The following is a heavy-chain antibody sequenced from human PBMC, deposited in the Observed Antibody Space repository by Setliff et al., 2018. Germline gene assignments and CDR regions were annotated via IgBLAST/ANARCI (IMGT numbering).Heavy chain of an antibody. CDR1: GYSSPTYW. CDR3: TRHEDRNKCTSSSCYRENDAFDV. V-gene: IGHV5-51*01. J-gene: IGHJ3*01. Sequence: PGESLKISCKASGYSSPTYWIGWVRQMPGKGLEWMGVIYPGDSDTRYSPSFQGQVTISADKSINTAYLQWSSLKASDTAIYYCTRHEDRNKCTSSSCYRENDAFDVWGQGAMVTVSS. CDR2: IYPGDSDT. D-gene: IGHD2-2*01.